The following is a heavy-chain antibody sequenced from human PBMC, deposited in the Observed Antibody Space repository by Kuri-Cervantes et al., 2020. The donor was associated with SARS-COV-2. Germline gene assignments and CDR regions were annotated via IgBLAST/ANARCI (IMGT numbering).Heavy chain of an antibody. CDR2: IYYSGST. J-gene: IGHJ4*02. D-gene: IGHD3-22*01. CDR3: ARDYYDSSGYQYYFDY. V-gene: IGHV4-61*01. Sequence: SETLSLTCTVSGGSVSSGSYYWSWIRRPPGKGLEWIGYIYYSGSTNYNPSLKSRVTISVDTSKNQFSLKLSSVTAADTAVYYCARDYYDSSGYQYYFDYWGQGTLVTVSS. CDR1: GGSVSSGSYY.